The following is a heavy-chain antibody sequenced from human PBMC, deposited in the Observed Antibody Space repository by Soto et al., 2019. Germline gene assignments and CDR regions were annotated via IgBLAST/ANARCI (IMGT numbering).Heavy chain of an antibody. V-gene: IGHV4-59*01. CDR2: IYYSGST. J-gene: IGHJ6*02. CDR3: ARAVICYPNYYGMDV. Sequence: SETLSLTCTVSGGSISSYYWSWIRQPPGKGLEWIGYIYYSGSTNYNPSLKSRVTISVDTSKNQFSLKLSSVTAADTAVYYCARAVICYPNYYGMDVWGQGTTVTVSS. D-gene: IGHD3-16*02. CDR1: GGSISSYY.